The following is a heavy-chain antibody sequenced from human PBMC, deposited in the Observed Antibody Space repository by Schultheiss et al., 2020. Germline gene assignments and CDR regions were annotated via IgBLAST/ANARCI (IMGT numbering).Heavy chain of an antibody. D-gene: IGHD3-16*01. CDR2: LSDNGGTT. J-gene: IGHJ4*02. Sequence: GGSLRLSCAASGFTFSDYYMSWIRQAPGKGLEWVSSLSDNGGTTFYADSVKGRFTISRDNLRNTLYLQMNTLRAEDTAVYYCAKRSAGGTYYFDYWGQGTLVTVSS. CDR1: GFTFSDYY. CDR3: AKRSAGGTYYFDY. V-gene: IGHV3-23*01.